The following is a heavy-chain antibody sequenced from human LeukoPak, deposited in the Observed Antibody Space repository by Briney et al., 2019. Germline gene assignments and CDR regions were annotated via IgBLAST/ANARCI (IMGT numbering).Heavy chain of an antibody. CDR2: MSDSGGRT. V-gene: IGHV3-23*01. J-gene: IGHJ4*02. CDR3: AKRGVVIRVILVGFHKEAYYFDS. D-gene: IGHD3-22*01. CDR1: GITLSNYG. Sequence: GSLRLSCAVSGITLSNYGMSWVRQAPGKGLEWVAGMSDSGGRTNYAGSVKGRFTISRDNPKNTLYLQMNSLRAEDTAVYFCAKRGVVIRVILVGFHKEAYYFDSWGQGALVTVSS.